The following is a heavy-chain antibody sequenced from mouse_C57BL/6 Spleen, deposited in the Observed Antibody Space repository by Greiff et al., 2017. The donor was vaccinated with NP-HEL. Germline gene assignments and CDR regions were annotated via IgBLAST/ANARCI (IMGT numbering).Heavy chain of an antibody. Sequence: QVQLQQSGPELVKPGASVKISCKASGYAFSSSWMNWVKQRPGKGLEWIGRIYPGDGDTNYNGKFKGKATLTADKSSSTAYMHLSSLPSEDSAVYFCASRRSSYDYFDYWGQGTTLTVSA. CDR3: ASRRSSYDYFDY. CDR2: IYPGDGDT. D-gene: IGHD1-1*01. V-gene: IGHV1-82*01. J-gene: IGHJ2*01. CDR1: GYAFSSSW.